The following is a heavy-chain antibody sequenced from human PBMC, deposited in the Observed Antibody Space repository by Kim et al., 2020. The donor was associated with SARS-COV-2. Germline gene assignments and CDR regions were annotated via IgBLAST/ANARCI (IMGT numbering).Heavy chain of an antibody. V-gene: IGHV3-7*03. CDR3: ARFNYYGAGSSYDY. D-gene: IGHD3-10*01. Sequence: VDSLKGRFTISRDNAKNSLYLQVNSLRAEDTAVYYCARFNYYGAGSSYDYWGQGTLVTVSS. J-gene: IGHJ4*02.